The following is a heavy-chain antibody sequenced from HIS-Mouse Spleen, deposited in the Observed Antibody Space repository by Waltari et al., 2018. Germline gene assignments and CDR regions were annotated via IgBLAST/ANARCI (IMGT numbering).Heavy chain of an antibody. J-gene: IGHJ4*02. CDR3: AIRGYSYGYYFDY. D-gene: IGHD5-18*01. Sequence: QVQLQESGPGLVKPSETLSLTCTVSGYSISSVYYWGLIRQPPGKGLEWIGSIYHSGSTYYNPSLKSRVTISVDTSKNQFSLKLSSVTAADTAVYYCAIRGYSYGYYFDYWGQGTLVTVSS. CDR2: IYHSGST. CDR1: GYSISSVYY. V-gene: IGHV4-38-2*02.